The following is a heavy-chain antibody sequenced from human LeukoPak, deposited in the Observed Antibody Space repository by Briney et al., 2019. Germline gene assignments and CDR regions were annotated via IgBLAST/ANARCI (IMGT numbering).Heavy chain of an antibody. V-gene: IGHV1-24*01. CDR2: FDPEDGET. Sequence: GASVKVSCKASGYTFTSYDINWVRQATGKGLEWMGGFDPEDGETIYAQKFQGRVTMTEDTSTDTAYMELSSLRSEDTAVYYCATDYYEIFDYWGQGTLVTVSS. CDR3: ATDYYEIFDY. CDR1: GYTFTSYD. D-gene: IGHD3-22*01. J-gene: IGHJ4*02.